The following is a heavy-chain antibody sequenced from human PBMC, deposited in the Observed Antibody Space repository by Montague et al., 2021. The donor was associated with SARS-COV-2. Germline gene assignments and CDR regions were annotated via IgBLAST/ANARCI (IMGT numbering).Heavy chain of an antibody. J-gene: IGHJ4*02. CDR1: GDSVCSNTAT. CDR2: THYSSKWNS. Sequence: CAISGDSVCSNTATCNWVRQSLSTPLAWLGSTHYSSKWNSDYATSVEGRISIDPDTSKNQFFLHLRSVTPEDTGVYYCVRDTGSDQAGIDVWGQGTLVTVSS. CDR3: VRDTGSDQAGIDV. V-gene: IGHV6-1*01. D-gene: IGHD4-17*01.